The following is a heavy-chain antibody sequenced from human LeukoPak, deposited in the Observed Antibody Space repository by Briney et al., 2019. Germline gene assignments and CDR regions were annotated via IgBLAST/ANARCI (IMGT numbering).Heavy chain of an antibody. CDR3: ARDVSDEYDSALRIHLDF. Sequence: GGSLRLSCAASEFTFSRYWMTWVRQAPGKGLEWVANIKKDGSNKNYVDSVKGRFTISRDNAKNSLYLQMNSLRVEDTAVYYCARDVSDEYDSALRIHLDFWGRGSLVTVSS. V-gene: IGHV3-7*01. CDR2: IKKDGSNK. J-gene: IGHJ4*02. D-gene: IGHD2/OR15-2a*01. CDR1: EFTFSRYW.